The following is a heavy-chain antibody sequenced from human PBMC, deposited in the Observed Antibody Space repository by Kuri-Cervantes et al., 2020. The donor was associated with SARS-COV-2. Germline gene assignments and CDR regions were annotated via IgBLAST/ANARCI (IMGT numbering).Heavy chain of an antibody. D-gene: IGHD6-6*01. Sequence: GGSLRLSCAASGFTFSSYGMNWVRQAPGKGLEWVSAISGRNNYIYYADSVRGRFTISRDNSKNSLYLQMNSLKTEDTAGYYGTRPASTGQATEDYWGQGTLVTVSS. CDR1: GFTFSSYG. CDR3: TRPASTGQATEDY. V-gene: IGHV3-21*04. CDR2: ISGRNNYI. J-gene: IGHJ4*02.